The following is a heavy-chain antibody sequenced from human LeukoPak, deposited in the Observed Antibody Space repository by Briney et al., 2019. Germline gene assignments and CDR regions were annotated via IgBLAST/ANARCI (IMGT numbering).Heavy chain of an antibody. V-gene: IGHV4-34*01. CDR3: ARLTLTGSLN. Sequence: SETLSLTCAVAGGSISSGGYSWSWIRQPPGKGLEWIGEINHSASTNYNPSLKSRVTISVDTSKNQFSLKLSSVTAADTAVYYCARLTLTGSLNWGQGTLVTVSS. CDR2: INHSAST. J-gene: IGHJ4*02. CDR1: GGSISSGGYS. D-gene: IGHD7-27*01.